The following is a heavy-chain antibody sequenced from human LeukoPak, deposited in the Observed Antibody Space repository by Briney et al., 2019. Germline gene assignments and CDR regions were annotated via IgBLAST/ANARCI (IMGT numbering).Heavy chain of an antibody. CDR3: AREFLFTYSSGWYSDAFDI. J-gene: IGHJ3*02. V-gene: IGHV6-1*01. CDR1: GDSVSSNSAA. Sequence: SQTLSLTCAISGDSVSSNSAAWNWIRQSPSRGLEWLGRTYYRSKWYNDYAVSVKSRITINPDTSKNQFSLQLNSVTPEDTAVYYCAREFLFTYSSGWYSDAFDIWGQGTMVTVSS. D-gene: IGHD6-19*01. CDR2: TYYRSKWYN.